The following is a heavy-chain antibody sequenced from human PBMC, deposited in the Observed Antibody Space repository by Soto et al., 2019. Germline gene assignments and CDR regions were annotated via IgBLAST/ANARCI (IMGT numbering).Heavy chain of an antibody. Sequence: PGGSLRLSCAASGFTFDDYAMHWVRQAPGKGLEWVSGISWNSGSIGYADSVKGRFTISRDNAKNSLYLQMNSLRAEDTALYYCAKVGANYGFDPWGQGTMVTVYS. CDR3: AKVGANYGFDP. CDR1: GFTFDDYA. J-gene: IGHJ5*02. CDR2: ISWNSGSI. V-gene: IGHV3-9*01. D-gene: IGHD4-4*01.